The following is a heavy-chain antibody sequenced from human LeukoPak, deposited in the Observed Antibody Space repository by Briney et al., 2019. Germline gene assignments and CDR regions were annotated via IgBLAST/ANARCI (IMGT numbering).Heavy chain of an antibody. CDR2: ISGSGGST. Sequence: GGSLRLSCAASGFTFSSYAMSWVRQAPGKGLEWVSAISGSGGSTYYADSVKGRFTISRDNSKNTLYLQMNSLRAEDTAAYYCAKDQTRYYDILTGGNWFDPWGQGTLVTVSS. V-gene: IGHV3-23*01. CDR1: GFTFSSYA. D-gene: IGHD3-9*01. J-gene: IGHJ5*02. CDR3: AKDQTRYYDILTGGNWFDP.